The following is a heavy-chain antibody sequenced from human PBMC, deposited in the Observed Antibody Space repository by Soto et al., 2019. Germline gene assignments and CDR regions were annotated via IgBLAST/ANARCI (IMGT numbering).Heavy chain of an antibody. J-gene: IGHJ4*02. D-gene: IGHD1-26*01. V-gene: IGHV3-23*01. CDR1: GFTFSSFS. CDR2: NYPRGSAT. Sequence: EVQLLESGGNLVQFGGSLRLSCVASGFTFSSFSMSWVRQAPGRGLQWVSSNYPRGSATFYADAVKGRFAISRDNSKNTVYLQMNSLRADDTAVYYCAKDRLADNRWDIDYWGQGTLVIVSS. CDR3: AKDRLADNRWDIDY.